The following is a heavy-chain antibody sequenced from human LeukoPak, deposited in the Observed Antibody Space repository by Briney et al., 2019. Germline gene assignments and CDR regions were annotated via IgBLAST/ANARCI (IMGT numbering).Heavy chain of an antibody. D-gene: IGHD6-13*01. CDR2: LLDSVNT. V-gene: IGHV4-59*11. J-gene: IGHJ5*02. Sequence: SETLSLTCTVSGGSISSHYWSWIRQPPGKGLEWIAYLLDSVNTKDNPSLQSRLTLSADTSKNQFSLKLSSVTAADTAVYYCARGGRIAAAGTVKRWFDPWGQGTLVTVSS. CDR3: ARGGRIAAAGTVKRWFDP. CDR1: GGSISSHY.